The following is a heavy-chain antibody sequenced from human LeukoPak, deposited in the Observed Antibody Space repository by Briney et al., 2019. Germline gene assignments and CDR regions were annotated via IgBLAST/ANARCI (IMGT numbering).Heavy chain of an antibody. D-gene: IGHD5-12*01. CDR3: ARAARGYSGYSYYYYYYYMDV. V-gene: IGHV3-21*01. CDR2: ISSSSTYI. J-gene: IGHJ6*03. Sequence: PGGSLRLSCAASGFIFSSYRMNWVRQAPGKGLEWVSSISSSSTYIYYADSVKGRFTISRDNAKNSLYLQMNSLRAEDTAVYYCARAARGYSGYSYYYYYYYMDVWGKGTTVTVSS. CDR1: GFIFSSYR.